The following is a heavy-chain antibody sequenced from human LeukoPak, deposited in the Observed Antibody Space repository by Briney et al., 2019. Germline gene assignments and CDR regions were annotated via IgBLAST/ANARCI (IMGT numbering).Heavy chain of an antibody. CDR2: ITGTGDST. V-gene: IGHV3-23*01. CDR3: AKVWRAMAGHFDY. Sequence: WIRQAPGKGLEWVSGITGTGDSTYYADSVKGRFTISRDNSKNTLYLQMNSLRAEDTAVYYCAKVWRAMAGHFDYWGQGTLVTVSS. J-gene: IGHJ4*02. D-gene: IGHD6-19*01.